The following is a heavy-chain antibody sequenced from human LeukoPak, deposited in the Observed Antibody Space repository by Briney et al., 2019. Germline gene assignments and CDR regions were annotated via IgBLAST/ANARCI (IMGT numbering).Heavy chain of an antibody. Sequence: GSLRLSCAASGFTFSNYAMIWVRQAPGKGLEWVSSISSTGSYIYYADSVKGRLTISRDNAKNSLYLQMNSLRAEDTAVYYCARVGVYELDYWGQGTLVTVSS. D-gene: IGHD5/OR15-5a*01. V-gene: IGHV3-21*06. CDR2: ISSTGSYI. CDR3: ARVGVYELDY. CDR1: GFTFSNYA. J-gene: IGHJ4*02.